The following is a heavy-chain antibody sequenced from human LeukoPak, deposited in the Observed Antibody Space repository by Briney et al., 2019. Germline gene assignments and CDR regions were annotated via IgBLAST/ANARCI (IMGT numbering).Heavy chain of an antibody. CDR2: IYYSGST. V-gene: IGHV4-59*08. D-gene: IGHD6-13*01. Sequence: PSETLSLTCTVPGGSISSYYWSWIRQPPGKGLECVVYIYYSGSTNYNPSLKSRVTISVDTSKNQFSMKLSSVTAADTAVYYCARLESSWYLPVGSNWYFDLWGRGTLVTVSS. CDR3: ARLESSWYLPVGSNWYFDL. J-gene: IGHJ2*01. CDR1: GGSISSYY.